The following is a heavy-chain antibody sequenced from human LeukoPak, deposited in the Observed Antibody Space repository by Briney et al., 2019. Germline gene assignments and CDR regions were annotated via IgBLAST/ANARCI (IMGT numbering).Heavy chain of an antibody. Sequence: SETLSLTCNVSGVSISGSIYYWAWIRQPPGQGLEWIGSIFYSGSAYYSPSLKSRLAIPLDTSKNQFSLKLSSVTAADTAVYYCARIGHGANSHLKWYFDLWGRGTLVTVSS. CDR1: GVSISGSIYY. CDR2: IFYSGSA. J-gene: IGHJ2*01. CDR3: ARIGHGANSHLKWYFDL. D-gene: IGHD4-23*01. V-gene: IGHV4-39*01.